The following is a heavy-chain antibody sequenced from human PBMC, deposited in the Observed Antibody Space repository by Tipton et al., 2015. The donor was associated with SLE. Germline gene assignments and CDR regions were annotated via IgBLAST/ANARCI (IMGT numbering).Heavy chain of an antibody. CDR1: GFTFSSYA. J-gene: IGHJ4*02. V-gene: IGHV3-48*03. CDR3: ARGGRTAAGPFDY. CDR2: IYSGGSA. Sequence: SLRLSCAASGFTFSSYAMTWVRQAPGKGLEWVSVIYSGGSADYADSVKGRFTISRDNAKNSLYLQMNSLRAEDTAVYYCARGGRTAAGPFDYWGQGTLVTVSS. D-gene: IGHD6-13*01.